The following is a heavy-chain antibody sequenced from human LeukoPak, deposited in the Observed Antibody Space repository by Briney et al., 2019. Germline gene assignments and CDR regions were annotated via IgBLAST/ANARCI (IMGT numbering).Heavy chain of an antibody. CDR2: ISYDGSNK. CDR1: GFTFSSYA. V-gene: IGHV3-30-3*01. Sequence: GRSLRLSCAASGFTFSSYAMHWVRQAPGKGLEWVAVISYDGSNKYYADSVKGRFTISRDNSKNTLYLQMNSLRAEDTAVYYCAKGPSSGWYYYWGQGTLVTVSS. D-gene: IGHD6-19*01. J-gene: IGHJ4*02. CDR3: AKGPSSGWYYY.